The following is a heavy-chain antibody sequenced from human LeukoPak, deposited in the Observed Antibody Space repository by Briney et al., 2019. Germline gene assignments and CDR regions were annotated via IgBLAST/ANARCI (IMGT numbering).Heavy chain of an antibody. CDR2: IYSGGAI. D-gene: IGHD1-14*01. Sequence: PGGSLRLSCVASGFAVGSNYMSWVRQAPGKGLEWVSLIYSGGAIRYADSVKGRFTISRDSSKNTLYLQMNSLRAEDTAVYYCAKVSGGGLYYDGMDVWGQGTTVTVSS. CDR1: GFAVGSNY. J-gene: IGHJ6*02. CDR3: AKVSGGGLYYDGMDV. V-gene: IGHV3-53*01.